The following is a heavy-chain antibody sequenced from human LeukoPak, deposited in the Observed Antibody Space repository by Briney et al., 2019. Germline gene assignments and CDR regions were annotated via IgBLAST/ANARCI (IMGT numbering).Heavy chain of an antibody. D-gene: IGHD4/OR15-4a*01. Sequence: GGSLRLSCAASGFTFSSYAMSWVRQAPGKGLEWVSFIYSGTIHYSDSVKGRFTISRDNSKNTLYLQMNSLRAEDTAVYYCARRAGAYSHPYDYWGQGTLVTVSS. V-gene: IGHV3-23*05. CDR2: IYSGTI. J-gene: IGHJ4*02. CDR3: ARRAGAYSHPYDY. CDR1: GFTFSSYA.